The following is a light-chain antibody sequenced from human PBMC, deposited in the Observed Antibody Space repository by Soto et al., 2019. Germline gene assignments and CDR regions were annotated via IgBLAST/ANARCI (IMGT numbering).Light chain of an antibody. CDR2: DAS. CDR1: QDITNY. Sequence: DIQMTQSPSSLSASVGDRVTITCQASQDITNYLNWYQQKPGKAPKLLIYDASSLQTGVPSRFSGGGSGTHFTFTINSLQPGDIATYHCQQYDSLPITFGQGTRLEI. CDR3: QQYDSLPIT. J-gene: IGKJ5*01. V-gene: IGKV1-33*01.